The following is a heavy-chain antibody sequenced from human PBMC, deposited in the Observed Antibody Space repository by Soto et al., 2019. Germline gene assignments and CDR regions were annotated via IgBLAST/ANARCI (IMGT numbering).Heavy chain of an antibody. J-gene: IGHJ5*02. CDR1: GGTFSRYT. Sequence: QVQLVQSGAEVKKPGSSVKVSCKVSGGTFSRYTINWVRQAPGQGLEWMGRIIPIAAIANYTQKFQGRVTITVDKSSTAAYMELSSLRSDDTAVYYCARGSTIVRGAPSWFDPWGQGTLVTVSS. V-gene: IGHV1-69*02. CDR2: IIPIAAIA. D-gene: IGHD3-10*01. CDR3: ARGSTIVRGAPSWFDP.